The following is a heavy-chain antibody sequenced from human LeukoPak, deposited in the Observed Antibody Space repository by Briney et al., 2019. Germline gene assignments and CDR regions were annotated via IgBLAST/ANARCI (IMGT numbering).Heavy chain of an antibody. CDR2: IYHSGST. Sequence: SQTLSLTCAVSGGSISSGGYSWSWIRQPPGKGLEWIGYIYHSGSTYYNPSLKSRVTISVDRSKNQFSLKLSSVTAADTAVYYCARVAYSGSWRGLDWFDPWGQGTPVTVSS. D-gene: IGHD6-13*01. CDR3: ARVAYSGSWRGLDWFDP. CDR1: GGSISSGGYS. V-gene: IGHV4-30-2*01. J-gene: IGHJ5*02.